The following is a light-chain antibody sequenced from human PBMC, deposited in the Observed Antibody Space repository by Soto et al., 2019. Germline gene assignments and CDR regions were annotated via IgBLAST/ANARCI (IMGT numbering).Light chain of an antibody. CDR1: QGISTY. CDR2: AAS. V-gene: IGKV1-9*01. CDR3: QHFKSFPIT. Sequence: VVARVTITCRASQGISTYLAWYQQKPGKAPKLLIYAASTLQSGVPSRFSGSASGTEFTLTISSLQPEDFATYYCQHFKSFPITFGQGTRLEI. J-gene: IGKJ5*01.